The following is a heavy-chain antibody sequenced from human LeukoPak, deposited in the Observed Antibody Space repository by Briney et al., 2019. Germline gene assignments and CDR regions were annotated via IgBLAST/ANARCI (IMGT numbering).Heavy chain of an antibody. CDR3: ARSPPSQQWFGGVDY. J-gene: IGHJ4*02. Sequence: SVKVSCKPSGGTFSSYAISWVRQAPGQGLEWMGGIIPIFGTANYAQKFRGRVTITADESTSTAYMELSSLRSEDTAVYYCARSPPSQQWFGGVDYWGQGTLVTVSS. V-gene: IGHV1-69*01. CDR2: IIPIFGTA. CDR1: GGTFSSYA. D-gene: IGHD6-19*01.